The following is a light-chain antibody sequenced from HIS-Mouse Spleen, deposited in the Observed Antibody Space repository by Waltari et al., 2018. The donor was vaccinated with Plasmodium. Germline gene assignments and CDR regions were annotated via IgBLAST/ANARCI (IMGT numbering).Light chain of an antibody. CDR2: GAS. CDR3: QQYNNWSYT. J-gene: IGKJ3*01. V-gene: IGKV3-15*01. Sequence: VLTQPPATLSVSPGDSATLSCRASQSVSSNLAWYQQKPGQAPRLLIYGASTRATGIPARFSGSGSGTEFTLTISSLQSEDFAVYYCQQYNNWSYTFGPGTKVEIK. CDR1: QSVSSN.